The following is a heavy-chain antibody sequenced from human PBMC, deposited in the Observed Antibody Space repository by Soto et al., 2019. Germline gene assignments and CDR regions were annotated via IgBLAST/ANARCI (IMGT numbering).Heavy chain of an antibody. CDR2: INHSGSN. Sequence: SETLSLTCVVSGGSFSTYYYNWIRQSPGKGLEWIGEINHSGSNNYSPSLKGRVTMSLDTSKNQFSLKLTSVTAADTAVYYCARGGSNDWQVAFDIWGQGTMVTVSS. CDR3: ARGGSNDWQVAFDI. V-gene: IGHV4-34*01. CDR1: GGSFSTYY. D-gene: IGHD3-9*01. J-gene: IGHJ3*02.